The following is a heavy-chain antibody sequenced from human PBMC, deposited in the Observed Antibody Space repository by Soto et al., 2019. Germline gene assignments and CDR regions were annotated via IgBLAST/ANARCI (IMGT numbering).Heavy chain of an antibody. D-gene: IGHD5-12*01. CDR2: IFYSGST. V-gene: IGHV4-39*01. J-gene: IGHJ4*02. Sequence: PSETLSLTCIVSGGSISSKTHYWGWIRQPPGKGLEWIGSIFYSGSTYYKPSLKSRVNISVDTSKNQFSLKLSSVTAADTAVYYCARHVGYGAFDYWGQGTLVTVSS. CDR1: GGSISSKTHY. CDR3: ARHVGYGAFDY.